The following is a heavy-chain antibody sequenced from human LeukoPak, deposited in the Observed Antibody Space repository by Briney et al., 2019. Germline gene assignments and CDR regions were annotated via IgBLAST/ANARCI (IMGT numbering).Heavy chain of an antibody. V-gene: IGHV1-2*02. CDR1: GYTFTGYY. CDR3: ARDPHRSDYYMDV. D-gene: IGHD6-6*01. J-gene: IGHJ6*03. CDR2: INPNNGGT. Sequence: ASVKVSCKASGYTFTGYYMHWVRQAPGQGLEWMGWINPNNGGTTYSQKFQGRVTMTRDTSISSAYMELSRLRSDDTAVYYCARDPHRSDYYMDVWGKGTTVTVSS.